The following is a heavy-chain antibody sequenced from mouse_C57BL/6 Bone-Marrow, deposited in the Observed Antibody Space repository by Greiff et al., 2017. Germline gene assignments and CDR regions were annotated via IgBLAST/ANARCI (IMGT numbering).Heavy chain of an antibody. CDR1: GYTFTSYW. V-gene: IGHV1-69*01. Sequence: QVQLQQPGAELVMPGASVKLSCKASGYTFTSYWMHWVKQRPGQGLEWIGEIDPSDSYTNYNQKFKGKSTLTVDKSSSTAYMQLSSLTAEDSAVYYCARESNDGSSYDFDYWGQGTTLTVSS. CDR2: IDPSDSYT. D-gene: IGHD1-1*01. CDR3: ARESNDGSSYDFDY. J-gene: IGHJ2*01.